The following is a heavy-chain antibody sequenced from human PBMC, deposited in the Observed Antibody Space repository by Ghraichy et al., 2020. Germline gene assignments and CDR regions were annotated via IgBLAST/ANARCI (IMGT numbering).Heavy chain of an antibody. Sequence: GGSLRLSCAASGFTFSSYWMHWVRQAPGKGLVWVSRINSDGSSTSYADSVKGRFTISRDNAKNTLYLQMNSLRAEDTAVYYCARASVFYCSGGSCYAYDAFDIWGQGTMVTVSS. D-gene: IGHD2-15*01. CDR2: INSDGSST. CDR1: GFTFSSYW. CDR3: ARASVFYCSGGSCYAYDAFDI. V-gene: IGHV3-74*01. J-gene: IGHJ3*02.